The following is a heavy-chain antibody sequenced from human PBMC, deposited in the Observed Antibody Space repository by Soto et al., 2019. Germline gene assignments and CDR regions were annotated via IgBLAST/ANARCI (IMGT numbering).Heavy chain of an antibody. CDR1: GGTLNSYA. Sequence: QVQVVQSGAEVKKPGSSVKVSCKASGGTLNSYAIAWVRQAPGQGLEWMGGTIPMSHTPNYAQKFLDRVTNSANDSTKTAYFELSSLSYEDTAVYYCASGRSGGWTGHFDNGGQGTLATVSA. V-gene: IGHV1-69*01. CDR2: TIPMSHTP. CDR3: ASGRSGGWTGHFDN. D-gene: IGHD6-19*01. J-gene: IGHJ4*02.